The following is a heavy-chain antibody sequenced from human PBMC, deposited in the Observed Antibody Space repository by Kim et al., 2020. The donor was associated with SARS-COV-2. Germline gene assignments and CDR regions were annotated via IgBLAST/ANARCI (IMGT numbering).Heavy chain of an antibody. CDR2: IYYTGST. V-gene: IGHV4-39*01. Sequence: SETLSLTCTVSGGSISSSSYYWGWIRQPPGKGLEWIGSIYYTGSTYYNPSLKSRVTISVDTSKNQFSLKLSSVTAADTAVYYCARLGYCSSTSCPTDAFDIWGQGTMVTVSS. CDR3: ARLGYCSSTSCPTDAFDI. D-gene: IGHD2-2*01. CDR1: GGSISSSSYY. J-gene: IGHJ3*02.